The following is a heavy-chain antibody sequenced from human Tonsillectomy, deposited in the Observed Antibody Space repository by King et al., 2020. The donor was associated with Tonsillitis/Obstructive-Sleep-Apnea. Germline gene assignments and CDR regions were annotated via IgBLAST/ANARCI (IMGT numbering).Heavy chain of an antibody. CDR2: ISWDGGST. J-gene: IGHJ4*02. Sequence: VQLVESGGVVVQPGGSLRLSCAASGFTFDDYTMHWVRQATGKGLEWVSLISWDGGSTYYADSVKGRFTISRDNSKNSLYLQMNSLRTEDTALYYCAKVMITMIVVGGFDYWGQGTLVTVSS. CDR3: AKVMITMIVVGGFDY. V-gene: IGHV3-43*01. D-gene: IGHD3-22*01. CDR1: GFTFDDYT.